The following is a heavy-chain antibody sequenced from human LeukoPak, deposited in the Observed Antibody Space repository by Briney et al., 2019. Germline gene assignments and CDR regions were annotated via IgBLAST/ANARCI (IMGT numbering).Heavy chain of an antibody. J-gene: IGHJ3*02. D-gene: IGHD3-9*01. CDR1: GGSFSGYY. CDR3: ARARYFDWTRLAFDI. CDR2: INHSGST. V-gene: IGHV4-34*01. Sequence: PSETLSLTCAVYGGSFSGYYWSWIRQPPGKGLEWIGEINHSGSTNYNPSLKSRVTISVDTSKNQFSLKLSSVTAADTAVYYCARARYFDWTRLAFDIWGQGTMVTVSS.